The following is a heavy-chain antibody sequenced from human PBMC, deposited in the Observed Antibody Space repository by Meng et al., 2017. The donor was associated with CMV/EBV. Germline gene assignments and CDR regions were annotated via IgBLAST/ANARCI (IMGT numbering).Heavy chain of an antibody. J-gene: IGHJ4*02. D-gene: IGHD2-8*01. V-gene: IGHV3-11*01. Sequence: LSCAAYRFRFSDYYMGWLRQAPGNGLEWVSYISDAGGTTYYADSVKGRFTISRDNAKNSLYLQMNSLRAEDTAVYYCARDLNGFDYWGQGTLVTVSS. CDR2: ISDAGGTT. CDR3: ARDLNGFDY. CDR1: RFRFSDYY.